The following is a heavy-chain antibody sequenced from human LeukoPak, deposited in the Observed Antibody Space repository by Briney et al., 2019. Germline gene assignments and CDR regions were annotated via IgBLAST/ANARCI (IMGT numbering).Heavy chain of an antibody. CDR3: ARLLHGSGSYSYYFDY. V-gene: IGHV4-39*07. CDR2: IYYSGST. CDR1: GGSISSSSYY. J-gene: IGHJ4*02. D-gene: IGHD3-10*01. Sequence: PSETLSLTCTVSGGSISSSSYYWGWIRQPPGKGLEWIGSIYYSGSTYYNPSLKSRVTISVDTSKNQFSLKLSSVTAADTAVYYCARLLHGSGSYSYYFDYWGQGTLVTVSS.